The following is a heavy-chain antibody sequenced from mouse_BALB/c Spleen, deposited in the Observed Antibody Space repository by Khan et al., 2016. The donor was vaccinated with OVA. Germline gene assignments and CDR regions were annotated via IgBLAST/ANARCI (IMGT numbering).Heavy chain of an antibody. D-gene: IGHD1-3*01. CDR1: GNTLTTYT. Sequence: QIQLVQSGAELARPGASVKMSCTASGNTLTTYTMHWVKQRPGQGLEWIGYINPSSVYSHYNQKFKDKATLTADKSSSTAYMQLSSLTSEDSAVYYSARKEVEGYFDYWGQGTTLTVSS. J-gene: IGHJ2*01. V-gene: IGHV1-4*01. CDR3: ARKEVEGYFDY. CDR2: INPSSVYS.